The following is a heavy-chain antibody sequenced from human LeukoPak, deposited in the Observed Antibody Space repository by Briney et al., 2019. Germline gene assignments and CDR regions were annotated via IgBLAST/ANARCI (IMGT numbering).Heavy chain of an antibody. J-gene: IGHJ3*02. D-gene: IGHD2-21*02. CDR1: GFTFSSYA. V-gene: IGHV3-64*01. CDR2: ISSNGGST. CDR3: ARIKYCGGDCYSGAFDI. Sequence: GGSLRLSCAASGFTFSSYAMHWVRQAPGKGLEYVSAISSNGGSTYYANSVKGRFTISRDNSKNKLYLQMGSLRAEDMAVYYCARIKYCGGDCYSGAFDIWGQGTMVTVSS.